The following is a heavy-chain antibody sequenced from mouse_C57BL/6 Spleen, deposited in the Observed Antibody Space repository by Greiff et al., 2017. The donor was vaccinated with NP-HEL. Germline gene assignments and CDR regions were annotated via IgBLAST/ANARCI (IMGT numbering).Heavy chain of an antibody. V-gene: IGHV7-1*01. J-gene: IGHJ3*01. Sequence: EVNVVESGGGLVQSGRSLRLSCATSGFTFSDFYMEWVRQAPGKGLEWIAASRNKANDYTTEYSASVKGRFIVSRDTSQSILYLQMNALRAEDTAIYYCARDANWGVFAYWGQGTLVTVSA. CDR2: SRNKANDYTT. D-gene: IGHD4-1*01. CDR1: GFTFSDFY. CDR3: ARDANWGVFAY.